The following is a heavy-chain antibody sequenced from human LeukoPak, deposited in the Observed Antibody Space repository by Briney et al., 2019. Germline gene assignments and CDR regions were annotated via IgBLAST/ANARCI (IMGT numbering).Heavy chain of an antibody. D-gene: IGHD3-16*01. CDR1: GGSISNYY. CDR3: ARGGSYVYFDY. V-gene: IGHV4-59*08. CDR2: IYYSGST. J-gene: IGHJ4*02. Sequence: SETLSLTCTVSGGSISNYYWNWIRQPPGKGLEWIGYIYYSGSTYYNPSLKSRVTISVDTSKNQFSLKLSSVTAADTAVYYCARGGSYVYFDYWGQGTLVTVTS.